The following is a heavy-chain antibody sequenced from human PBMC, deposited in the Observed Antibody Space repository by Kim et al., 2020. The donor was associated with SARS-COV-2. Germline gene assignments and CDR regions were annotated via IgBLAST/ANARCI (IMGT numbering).Heavy chain of an antibody. Sequence: SETLSLTCTVSGGSISSSSYYWGWIRQPPGKGLEWIGSIYYSGSTYYNPSLKSRVTISVDTSKNQFSLKLSSVTAADTAVYYCARPDLGYYFDPWGQGTLVTVSS. CDR2: IYYSGST. CDR3: ARPDLGYYFDP. V-gene: IGHV4-39*01. D-gene: IGHD3-22*01. CDR1: GGSISSSSYY. J-gene: IGHJ5*02.